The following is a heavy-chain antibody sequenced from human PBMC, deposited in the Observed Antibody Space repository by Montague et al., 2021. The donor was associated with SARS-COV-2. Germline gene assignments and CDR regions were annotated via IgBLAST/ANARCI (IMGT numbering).Heavy chain of an antibody. D-gene: IGHD1-26*01. Sequence: SLRLSCAASGFIFSSFAMSWVRQAPGKGLEWVSAVRSSGGSPNYADSVKGRFTIYRDNSNNMLYLQMNGLRAEDTAVYYCAKDMWDLYYFDYRGQGTLVTVSS. V-gene: IGHV3-23*01. CDR3: AKDMWDLYYFDY. J-gene: IGHJ4*02. CDR1: GFIFSSFA. CDR2: VRSSGGSP.